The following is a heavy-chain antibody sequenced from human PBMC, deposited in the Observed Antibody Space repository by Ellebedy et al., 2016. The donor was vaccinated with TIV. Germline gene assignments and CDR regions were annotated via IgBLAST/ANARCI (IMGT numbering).Heavy chain of an antibody. CDR3: AKLHTATLDY. Sequence: GGSLRLSCAASGFTFSSYGMHWVRQAPGKGLEWVSAISGSGGSTYYADSVKGRFTISRDNSKNTLYLQMNSLRAEDTAVYYCAKLHTATLDYWGQGTLVTVSS. V-gene: IGHV3-23*01. CDR1: GFTFSSYG. CDR2: ISGSGGST. D-gene: IGHD5-18*01. J-gene: IGHJ4*02.